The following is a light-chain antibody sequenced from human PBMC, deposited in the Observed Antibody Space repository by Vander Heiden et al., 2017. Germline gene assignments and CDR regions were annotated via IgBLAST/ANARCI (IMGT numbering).Light chain of an antibody. V-gene: IGKV2-28*01. CDR3: KQCVQTPLT. CDR2: LGS. J-gene: IGKJ4*01. CDR1: HSLLHSNRHNY. Sequence: DIVRTQSPPPPSVAPAESSSVSCRLSHSLLHSNRHNYLSWYLQKPGQSPQLLIYLGSNRASGVPDRFSGSGSGTDFTLKISRVEAEDVGVYYCKQCVQTPLTFGGGTKVEIK.